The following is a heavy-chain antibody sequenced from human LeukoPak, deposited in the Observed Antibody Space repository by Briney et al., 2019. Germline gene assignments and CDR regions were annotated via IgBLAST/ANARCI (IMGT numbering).Heavy chain of an antibody. CDR3: AKDPNGDYIGAFDF. D-gene: IGHD4-17*01. J-gene: IGHJ3*01. Sequence: GGSLRLSRAASGFTFSSYAMSWVRQAPGKGLEWVSAITGNGRGTYYADSVKGRFTISRDNSKNTLYLQMNTLRAEDTAVYYCAKDPNGDYIGAFDFWGQGTMVTVSS. V-gene: IGHV3-23*01. CDR2: ITGNGRGT. CDR1: GFTFSSYA.